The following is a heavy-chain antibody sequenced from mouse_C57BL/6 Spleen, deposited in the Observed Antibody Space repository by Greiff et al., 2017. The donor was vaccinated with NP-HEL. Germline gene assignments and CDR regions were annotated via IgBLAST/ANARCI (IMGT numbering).Heavy chain of an antibody. CDR1: GFTFSSYA. CDR2: ISSGGDYI. V-gene: IGHV5-9-1*02. D-gene: IGHD1-1*01. Sequence: EVKLVESGEGLVKPGGSLKLSCAASGFTFSSYAMSWVRQTQEKRLEWVAYISSGGDYIYYADNVKGRFTISSDNARTTLYLQMSSLKSEYTAMYYCTTHYYGSSLYAMDYWGQGTSGTVSA. CDR3: TTHYYGSSLYAMDY. J-gene: IGHJ4*01.